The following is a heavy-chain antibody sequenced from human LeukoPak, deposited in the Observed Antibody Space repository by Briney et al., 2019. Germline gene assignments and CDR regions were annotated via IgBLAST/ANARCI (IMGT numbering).Heavy chain of an antibody. CDR2: ISGDGGST. Sequence: PGGSLRPPCAAPGFIFDTYAIDWVRQAPGKGLEWVSLISGDGGSTFYADSVRGRFTISRDNTRKSLSLQMGSLRSEDTALYYCARDNEISGWYDYWGQGTLVTVSS. D-gene: IGHD6-19*01. J-gene: IGHJ4*02. CDR3: ARDNEISGWYDY. V-gene: IGHV3-43*02. CDR1: GFIFDTYA.